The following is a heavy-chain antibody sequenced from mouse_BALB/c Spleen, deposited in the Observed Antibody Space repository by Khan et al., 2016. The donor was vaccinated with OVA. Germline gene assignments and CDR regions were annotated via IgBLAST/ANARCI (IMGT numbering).Heavy chain of an antibody. CDR3: ARCATWYFDV. J-gene: IGHJ1*01. CDR2: IYPGGYFT. D-gene: IGHD1-1*01. V-gene: IGHV1-63*02. Sequence: QVQLQQSGGEVVRPGTSVKISCKASGYTFTNYWLGWVRQRPGHGLEWIGDIYPGGYFTNYNEQFKGKSTLTVDTSSSTANMQLSRLTSEDSAVYSWARCATWYFDVWGAGTTVTVSS. CDR1: GYTFTNYW.